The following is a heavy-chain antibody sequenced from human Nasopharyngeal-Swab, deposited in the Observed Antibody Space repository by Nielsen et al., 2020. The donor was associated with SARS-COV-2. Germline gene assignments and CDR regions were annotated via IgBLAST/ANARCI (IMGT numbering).Heavy chain of an antibody. CDR3: ASEGAHYYDSSGYFSHDY. Sequence: WVLQAPGQGLEWMGGIIPIFGTANYAQKFQGRVTITEDEYTRTAYMELSSLRSEDTAMYYCASEGAHYYDSSGYFSHDYWGQGTLVTVSS. D-gene: IGHD3-22*01. V-gene: IGHV1-69*01. CDR2: IIPIFGTA. J-gene: IGHJ4*02.